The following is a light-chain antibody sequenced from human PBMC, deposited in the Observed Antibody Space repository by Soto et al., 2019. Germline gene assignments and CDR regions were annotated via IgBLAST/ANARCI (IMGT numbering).Light chain of an antibody. CDR3: QQYGSSPLT. CDR1: QSVSSNY. J-gene: IGKJ4*01. Sequence: EIVLTQSPGTLSLSPGERATLSCRASQSVSSNYLVWYQQKPGQAPRLLVFDASNRATGIPDRFSGSGSGTDFTLTISGLEPEDFALYYCQQYGSSPLTFGGGTKVEIK. V-gene: IGKV3-20*01. CDR2: DAS.